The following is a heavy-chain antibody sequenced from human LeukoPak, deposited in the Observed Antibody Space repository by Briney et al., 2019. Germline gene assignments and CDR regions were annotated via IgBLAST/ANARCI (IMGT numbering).Heavy chain of an antibody. CDR3: AGRDY. CDR1: GGSVSSYY. Sequence: PETLSLTCTVSGGSVSSYYWSWIRQPAGKGLEWIGRIYTNGGTDYNASLTSRVTISVDKSNNQFSLKMTSVTVADTAVYYCAGRDYWGQGILVTVSS. CDR2: IYTNGGT. V-gene: IGHV4-4*07. J-gene: IGHJ4*02.